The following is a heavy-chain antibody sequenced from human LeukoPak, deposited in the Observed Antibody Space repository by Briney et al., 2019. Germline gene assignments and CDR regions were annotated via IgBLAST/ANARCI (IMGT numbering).Heavy chain of an antibody. CDR2: ISSSSSYI. Sequence: GGSLRLSCAASGFTFSSYGMHWVRQAPGKGLEWVSSISSSSSYIYYADSVKGRFTISRDNAKNSLYLQMNSLRAEDTAVYYCARDVPTYYYDSSGYSPDAFDIWGQGTMVTVSS. D-gene: IGHD3-22*01. CDR3: ARDVPTYYYDSSGYSPDAFDI. CDR1: GFTFSSYG. J-gene: IGHJ3*02. V-gene: IGHV3-21*01.